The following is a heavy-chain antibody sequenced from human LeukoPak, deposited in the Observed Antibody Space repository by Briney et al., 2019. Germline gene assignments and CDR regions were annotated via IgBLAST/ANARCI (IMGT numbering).Heavy chain of an antibody. CDR2: IGGIGGST. CDR1: GFTFSYHG. Sequence: PGGSLRLSCAASGFTFSYHGMNWVRQAPGKGLEWVSAIGGIGGSTYYADSVKSRFTISRDNSKNTLYLQMNSLRVEDTAVYYCAKPRGITMVRGVTRDAFDIWGQGTMVTVSS. CDR3: AKPRGITMVRGVTRDAFDI. D-gene: IGHD3-10*01. V-gene: IGHV3-23*01. J-gene: IGHJ3*02.